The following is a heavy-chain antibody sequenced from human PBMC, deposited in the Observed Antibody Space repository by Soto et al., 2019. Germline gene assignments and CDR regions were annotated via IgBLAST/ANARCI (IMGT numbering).Heavy chain of an antibody. V-gene: IGHV1-3*04. J-gene: IGHJ4*02. CDR1: GYTFTNHA. CDR2: LHTGYGDT. Sequence: ASVKVSCKASGYTFTNHAIHWVRQAPGQRPECMAWLHTGYGDTKFSQKFQGRLTVTRDTFASTAYMELNTLRPEDTAVYYCARDDGITWSLDYWGQGTLVTVSS. CDR3: ARDDGITWSLDY. D-gene: IGHD6-13*01.